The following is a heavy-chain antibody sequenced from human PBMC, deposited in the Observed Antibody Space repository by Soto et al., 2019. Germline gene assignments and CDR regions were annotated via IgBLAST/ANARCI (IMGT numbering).Heavy chain of an antibody. CDR1: GLTFRGYA. Sequence: LRLSCAASGLTFRGYAMAWVRQAPGKGLEWVSSISGDGAITYYADSVKGRFTISRDNSRNTVYLQMNDLGAEDTALYYCAKDDVSVVRGVLDFWGQGTLVTVSS. V-gene: IGHV3-23*01. CDR2: ISGDGAIT. J-gene: IGHJ4*01. D-gene: IGHD3-10*01. CDR3: AKDDVSVVRGVLDF.